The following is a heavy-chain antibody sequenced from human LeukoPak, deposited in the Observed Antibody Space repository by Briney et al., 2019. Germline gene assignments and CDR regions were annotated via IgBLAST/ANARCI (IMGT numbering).Heavy chain of an antibody. CDR2: INPNSGDT. CDR1: GYTLTDHY. Sequence: ASVKVSCKASGYTLTDHYMHWVRQAPGQGLEWMGWINPNSGDTNYAQKFQGRVTMTRDTSISTAYMELSRLTSDDTAIYYCARDWRGSYFPDFWGQGTLVIVSS. V-gene: IGHV1-2*02. CDR3: ARDWRGSYFPDF. D-gene: IGHD1-26*01. J-gene: IGHJ4*02.